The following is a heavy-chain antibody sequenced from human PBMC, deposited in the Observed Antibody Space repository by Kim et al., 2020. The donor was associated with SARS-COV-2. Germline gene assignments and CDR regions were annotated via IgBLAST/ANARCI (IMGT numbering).Heavy chain of an antibody. CDR1: GFTFSSYG. D-gene: IGHD1-26*01. CDR2: IWYDGSNK. Sequence: GGSLRLSCAASGFTFSSYGMHWVRQAPGKGLEWVAVIWYDGSNKYYADSVKGRFTISRDNSKNTLYLQMNSLRAEDTAVYYCARDLLVGATSYGMDVWGQXXTVTVSS. CDR3: ARDLLVGATSYGMDV. J-gene: IGHJ6*02. V-gene: IGHV3-33*01.